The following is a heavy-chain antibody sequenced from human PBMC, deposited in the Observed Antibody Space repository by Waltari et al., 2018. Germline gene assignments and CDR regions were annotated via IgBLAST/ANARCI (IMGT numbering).Heavy chain of an antibody. J-gene: IGHJ4*02. V-gene: IGHV3-30-3*01. Sequence: QGQLVESGGGVVQPGRSLRLSCAASGFNFSTYAIYWVRQAPGKGLGWVAVMSHDGSYYSDADAVKGRFTLSRDNSNKTLFLQMDSLRPEDTAIYYCARSPKWLSPFDSWGQGTLVTVSS. CDR2: MSHDGSYY. CDR3: ARSPKWLSPFDS. CDR1: GFNFSTYA. D-gene: IGHD3-22*01.